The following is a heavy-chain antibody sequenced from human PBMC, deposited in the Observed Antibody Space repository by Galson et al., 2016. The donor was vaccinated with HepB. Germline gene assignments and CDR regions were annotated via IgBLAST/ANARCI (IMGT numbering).Heavy chain of an antibody. Sequence: TLSLTCTVSGVSISSGDYYWSWIRQPPGKGLEWIAYIYNGENTYYNPSLERRATISADTSKNQFSLNLDSMSASDTAVYFCAESPPGYYDKTGYDFWGQGTLVTVSS. CDR3: AESPPGYYDKTGYDF. CDR2: IYNGENT. D-gene: IGHD3-16*01. V-gene: IGHV4-30-4*01. CDR1: GVSISSGDYY. J-gene: IGHJ4*02.